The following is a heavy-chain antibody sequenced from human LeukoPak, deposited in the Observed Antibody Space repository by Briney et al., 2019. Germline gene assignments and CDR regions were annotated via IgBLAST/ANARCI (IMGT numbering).Heavy chain of an antibody. J-gene: IGHJ4*02. CDR1: GFTFSNYG. V-gene: IGHV3-30*18. Sequence: GRSLRLSCAASGFTFSNYGMHWVRQAPGKGLEWVAVISYDGSNKYYADSVKGRFTISRDNSKNTLYLQMNSLRAEDTAVYFCVKDEISYCGGDCFFVYWGQGTLVTVSS. CDR3: VKDEISYCGGDCFFVY. CDR2: ISYDGSNK. D-gene: IGHD2-21*02.